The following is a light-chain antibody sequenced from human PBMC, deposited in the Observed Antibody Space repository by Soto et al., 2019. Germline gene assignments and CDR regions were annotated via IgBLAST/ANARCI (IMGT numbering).Light chain of an antibody. CDR3: GLYTSSSTVV. CDR1: SSDIDDYNY. CDR2: DVS. Sequence: QSALTQPASVSGSPGQSITISCTGTSSDIDDYNYVSWYQQHPGKAPKLMVYDVSYRPSGVSNRFSGSKSGSTASLTISGRQAEDEADYYCGLYTSSSTVVFGGGTKVTVL. V-gene: IGLV2-14*01. J-gene: IGLJ2*01.